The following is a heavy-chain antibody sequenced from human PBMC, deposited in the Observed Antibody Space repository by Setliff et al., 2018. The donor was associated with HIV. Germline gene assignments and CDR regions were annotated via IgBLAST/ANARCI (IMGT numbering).Heavy chain of an antibody. CDR1: GYIFTSYY. CDR2: INPGTGST. J-gene: IGHJ4*02. CDR3: ARGTTESCDY. Sequence: ASVKVSCKASGYIFTSYYLHWVRQVPGQGLEWMGIINPGTGSTTYAQKFQGRVTMTWDMSTTTLSTELSSLTSEDTAVFYCARGTTESCDYWGQGTLVTVSS. V-gene: IGHV1-46*01. D-gene: IGHD4-17*01.